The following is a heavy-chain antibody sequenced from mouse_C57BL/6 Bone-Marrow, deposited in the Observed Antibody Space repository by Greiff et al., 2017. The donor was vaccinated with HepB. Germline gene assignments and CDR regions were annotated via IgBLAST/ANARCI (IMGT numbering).Heavy chain of an antibody. CDR3: TTMVTTGYLDY. CDR2: IDPENGDT. D-gene: IGHD2-2*01. Sequence: EVQLQQSGAELVRPGSSVKLSCTASGFNIKDDYMHWVKQRPEQGLEWIGWIDPENGDTEYASKFQGKATITADTSSNTAYLQLSSLTSEDTAVYYCTTMVTTGYLDYWGQGTTLTVSS. J-gene: IGHJ2*01. V-gene: IGHV14-4*01. CDR1: GFNIKDDY.